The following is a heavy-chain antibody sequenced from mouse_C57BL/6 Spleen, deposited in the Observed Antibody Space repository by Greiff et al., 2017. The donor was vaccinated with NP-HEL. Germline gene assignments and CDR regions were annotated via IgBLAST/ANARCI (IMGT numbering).Heavy chain of an antibody. CDR3: ARLTGTSYYAMDY. Sequence: EVKLVESGGGLVQPGGSLSLSCAASGFTFTDYYMSWVRQPPGKALEWLGFIRNKANGYTTEYSASVKGRFTISRDNSQSILYLQMNALRAEDSATYYCARLTGTSYYAMDYWGQGTSVTVSS. CDR2: IRNKANGYTT. D-gene: IGHD4-1*01. V-gene: IGHV7-3*01. J-gene: IGHJ4*01. CDR1: GFTFTDYY.